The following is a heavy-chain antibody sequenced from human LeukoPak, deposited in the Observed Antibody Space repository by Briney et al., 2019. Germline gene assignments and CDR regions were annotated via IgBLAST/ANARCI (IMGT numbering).Heavy chain of an antibody. V-gene: IGHV1-69*01. Sequence: ASVKVSCKASGGTFSSYAISWVRQAPGRGLEWMGGIIPIFGTANYAQKFQGRVTITADESTSTAYMELSSLRSEDTAVYYCARARDRWSRYAFDIWGQGTMVTVSS. J-gene: IGHJ3*02. CDR2: IIPIFGTA. CDR1: GGTFSSYA. D-gene: IGHD4-23*01. CDR3: ARARDRWSRYAFDI.